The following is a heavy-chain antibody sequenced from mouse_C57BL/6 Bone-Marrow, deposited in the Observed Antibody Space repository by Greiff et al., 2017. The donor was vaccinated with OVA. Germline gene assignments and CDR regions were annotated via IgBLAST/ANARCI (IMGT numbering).Heavy chain of an antibody. D-gene: IGHD2-4*01. V-gene: IGHV5-12*01. Sequence: EVMLVESGGGLVKPGGSLKLSCAASGFTFSDYYMYWVRQTPEKRLEWVAYISNGGGSTYYPDTVKGRFTISRDNAKNTLYLQMSRLKSEDTAMYYWARNDDYVGAMDYWGQGTSVTVSS. J-gene: IGHJ4*01. CDR3: ARNDDYVGAMDY. CDR2: ISNGGGST. CDR1: GFTFSDYY.